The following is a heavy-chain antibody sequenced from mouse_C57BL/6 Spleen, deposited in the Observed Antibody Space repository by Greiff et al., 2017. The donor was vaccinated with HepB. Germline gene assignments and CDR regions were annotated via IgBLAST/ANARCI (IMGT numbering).Heavy chain of an antibody. V-gene: IGHV1-59*01. CDR2: IDPSDSYT. Sequence: QVQLKQPGAELVRPGTSVKLSCKASGYTFTSYWMHWVKQRPGQGLEWIGVIDPSDSYTNYNQKFKGKATLTVDTSSSTAYMQLSSLTSEDSAVYYCARLVTTGGFAYGGQGTLVTVSA. J-gene: IGHJ3*01. D-gene: IGHD2-2*01. CDR1: GYTFTSYW. CDR3: ARLVTTGGFAY.